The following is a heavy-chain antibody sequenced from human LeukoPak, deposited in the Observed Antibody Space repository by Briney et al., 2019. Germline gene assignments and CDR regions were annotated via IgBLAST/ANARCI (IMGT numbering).Heavy chain of an antibody. D-gene: IGHD4-17*01. Sequence: PGRSLRLSCAASGFTFSSYGMHWVRQAPGKGLEWISFIYSGGSTYYADSVKGRFTISRDNSKNTLYLQMNSLRAEDTAVYYCARTRYDAFDIWGQGTMVTVSS. CDR1: GFTFSSYG. CDR3: ARTRYDAFDI. V-gene: IGHV3-NL1*01. J-gene: IGHJ3*02. CDR2: IYSGGST.